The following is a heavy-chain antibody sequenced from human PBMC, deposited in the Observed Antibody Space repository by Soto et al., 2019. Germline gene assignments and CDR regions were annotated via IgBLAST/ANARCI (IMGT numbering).Heavy chain of an antibody. V-gene: IGHV3-30*04. CDR1: GFTFSNYA. CDR3: ARDGTQLSARLFFDY. CDR2: ISHDGRIK. D-gene: IGHD6-6*01. Sequence: QVQLVESGGGVVQPGGSLRLSCAASGFTFSNYAMHWVRQAPGKGLEWVADISHDGRIKYYADSVKGRFTFSRDNSKNTLFWQMNSLRVEDTAVYYCARDGTQLSARLFFDYWGQGTLVTVSS. J-gene: IGHJ4*02.